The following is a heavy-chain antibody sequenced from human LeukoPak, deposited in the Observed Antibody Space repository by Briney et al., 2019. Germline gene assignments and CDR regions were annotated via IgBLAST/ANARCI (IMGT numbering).Heavy chain of an antibody. Sequence: SVKVSCKASGGTFCSYAISWVRQAPGQGLEWMGGIIPIFGTANYAQKFQGRVTVTADKSTSTAYMELSSLRSEETAVYYCARHVSGSYLFDYWGQGTLVIVSS. D-gene: IGHD1-26*01. CDR1: GGTFCSYA. J-gene: IGHJ4*02. CDR3: ARHVSGSYLFDY. V-gene: IGHV1-69*06. CDR2: IIPIFGTA.